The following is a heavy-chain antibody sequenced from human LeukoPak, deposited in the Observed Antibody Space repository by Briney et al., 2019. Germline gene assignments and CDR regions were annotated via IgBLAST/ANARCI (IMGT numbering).Heavy chain of an antibody. CDR2: ISTAGYST. CDR3: AKDATGYSSGGGYFDY. D-gene: IGHD6-19*01. J-gene: IGHJ4*02. V-gene: IGHV3-23*01. Sequence: GGSLRLSCAASGFTFSNYATSCVRQALGKGLEWVSTISTAGYSTYYADSVKDRFTISRDNSENTLYLQMNSLRPEDTAIYYCAKDATGYSSGGGYFDYWGQGDLVTVSS. CDR1: GFTFSNYA.